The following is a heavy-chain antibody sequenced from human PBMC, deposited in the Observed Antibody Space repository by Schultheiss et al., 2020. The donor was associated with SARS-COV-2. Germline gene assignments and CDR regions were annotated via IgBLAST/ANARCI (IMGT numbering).Heavy chain of an antibody. D-gene: IGHD3-10*01. CDR2: ISSNGGST. V-gene: IGHV3-64*04. Sequence: GGSLRLSCAASGFTFSSYAMHWVRQAPGKGLEYVSAISSNGGSTYYADSVKGRFTISRDNSKNTLYLQMNSLRAEDTAVYYCAKGDHMVRGVIDYWGQGTLVTVSS. J-gene: IGHJ4*02. CDR1: GFTFSSYA. CDR3: AKGDHMVRGVIDY.